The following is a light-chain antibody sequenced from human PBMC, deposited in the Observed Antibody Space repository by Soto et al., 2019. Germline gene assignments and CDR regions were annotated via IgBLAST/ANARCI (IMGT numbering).Light chain of an antibody. CDR1: SGYSTYG. CDR2: LNSDGGH. Sequence: QSVLTQSPSASASLGASVKLTCTLSSGYSTYGIAWHQQQPEKGPRSLMKLNSDGGHNKGDGLPDRFSGSSSGAERYLTISRLQHDDDADYYCQTWGTGIWVFVVGTMLTVL. J-gene: IGLJ3*02. CDR3: QTWGTGIWV. V-gene: IGLV4-69*01.